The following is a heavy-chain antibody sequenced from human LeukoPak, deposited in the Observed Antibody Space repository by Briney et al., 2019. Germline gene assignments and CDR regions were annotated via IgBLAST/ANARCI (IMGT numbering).Heavy chain of an antibody. V-gene: IGHV1-8*01. D-gene: IGHD2-15*01. CDR1: GYTFTSYD. Sequence: ASVRVSCKASGYTFTSYDFNWVRQATGQGREWMGWMNPNSGNTGYAQKFQGRVTMTRNTSISTAYMEVSSLRSEDTAVYYCARGAPQEYCSGGSCPYFDYWGQGTLVTVSS. J-gene: IGHJ4*02. CDR2: MNPNSGNT. CDR3: ARGAPQEYCSGGSCPYFDY.